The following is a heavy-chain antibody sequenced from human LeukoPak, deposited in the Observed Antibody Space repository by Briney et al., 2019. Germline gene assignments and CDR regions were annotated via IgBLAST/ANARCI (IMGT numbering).Heavy chain of an antibody. CDR1: GFRFSSYA. V-gene: IGHV3-23*01. CDR3: AKGRTGYYFDY. D-gene: IGHD1-1*01. J-gene: IGHJ4*02. CDR2: ISGSGGST. Sequence: GGSLRLSCAASGFRFSSYAMSWVRQAPGKGLEWVSGISGSGGSTYYADSVKGRFTISRDNSKNTLYLQMNSLRAEDTAVYYCAKGRTGYYFDYWGQGTLVTVSS.